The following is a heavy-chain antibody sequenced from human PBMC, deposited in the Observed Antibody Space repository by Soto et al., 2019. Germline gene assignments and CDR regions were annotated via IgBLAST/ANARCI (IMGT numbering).Heavy chain of an antibody. CDR1: GYAFNTYG. D-gene: IGHD3-3*02. Sequence: QVQLIQSGAEVKRPGASLKVSCRASGYAFNTYGVSWVRQAPGQGLEWVGWISTSNGHTNFAQNFQGRVTLTTDTSPRTAYMELRSLTSDDTAVYYCVRDLPFAAPSFDLWGQGTLVTVSS. CDR3: VRDLPFAAPSFDL. CDR2: ISTSNGHT. J-gene: IGHJ4*02. V-gene: IGHV1-18*01.